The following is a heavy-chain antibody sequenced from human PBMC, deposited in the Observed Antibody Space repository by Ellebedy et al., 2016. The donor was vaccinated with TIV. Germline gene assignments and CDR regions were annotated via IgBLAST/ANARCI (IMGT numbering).Heavy chain of an antibody. CDR1: GFTVSYNY. CDR2: LYSGGST. CDR3: ARGSSMVRGAA. D-gene: IGHD3-10*01. J-gene: IGHJ4*02. Sequence: PGGSLRLSCAASGFTVSYNYMTRVRQAPGKGLQWVSVLYSGGSTYYAASVKGRFTITRENSKNTLYLQMNSLRAEDKGVYDCARGSSMVRGAAWGQGTLVTVSS. V-gene: IGHV3-66*01.